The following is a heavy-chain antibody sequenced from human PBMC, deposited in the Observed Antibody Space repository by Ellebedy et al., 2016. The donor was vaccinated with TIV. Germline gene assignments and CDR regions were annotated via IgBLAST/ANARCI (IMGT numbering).Heavy chain of an antibody. CDR1: GGTFSSYA. J-gene: IGHJ3*02. Sequence: ASVKVSCKASGGTFSSYAISWVRQAPGQGLEWMGGIIPIFGTANYAQKFQGRVTITADESTSTAYMELSSLRSEDTAVYYCTRGADYDYVWGSYRFGEAFDIWGQGTMVTVSS. V-gene: IGHV1-69*13. CDR3: TRGADYDYVWGSYRFGEAFDI. D-gene: IGHD3-16*02. CDR2: IIPIFGTA.